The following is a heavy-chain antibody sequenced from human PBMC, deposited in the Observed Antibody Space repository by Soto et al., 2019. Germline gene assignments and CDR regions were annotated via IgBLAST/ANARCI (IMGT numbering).Heavy chain of an antibody. CDR3: ARVIITIFGVVTPPGY. J-gene: IGHJ4*02. Sequence: ASVKVSCKASGYTFTSYGISWVRQAPGQGLEWMGWISAYNGNTNYAQKLQGRVTMTTDTSTSTAYMELRSLRSDDTAVYYCARVIITIFGVVTPPGYWGQGTLVTVSS. CDR2: ISAYNGNT. D-gene: IGHD3-3*01. V-gene: IGHV1-18*04. CDR1: GYTFTSYG.